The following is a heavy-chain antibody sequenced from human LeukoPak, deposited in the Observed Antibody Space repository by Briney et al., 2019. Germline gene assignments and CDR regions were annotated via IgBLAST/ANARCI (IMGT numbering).Heavy chain of an antibody. D-gene: IGHD1-26*01. CDR3: ARVVQYLSVPIVNYLDV. Sequence: SETLSLTCAVSGGSISSRNWWSWVRQTPGKGLEWIGEIYQSGSTNYNPSLESRVTMSVDKSKNQFSLKVSSVTAADTAVYYCARVVQYLSVPIVNYLDVWGQGTTVTVS. V-gene: IGHV4-4*02. J-gene: IGHJ6*03. CDR2: IYQSGST. CDR1: GGSISSRNW.